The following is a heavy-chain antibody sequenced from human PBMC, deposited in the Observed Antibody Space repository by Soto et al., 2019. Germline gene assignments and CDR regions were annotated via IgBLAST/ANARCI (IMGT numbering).Heavy chain of an antibody. V-gene: IGHV3-23*01. CDR3: AKPNGYSAYDSFDY. D-gene: IGHD5-12*01. CDR2: ISGSGGTT. Sequence: RHWYAAAEVTFVNYAGTRIRQTTGKGLEWVSAISGSGGTTYYADSVKGRFSISRDNSKDTLYLQMDSLRADDTAIYYCAKPNGYSAYDSFDYWGQGTLVTVS. CDR1: EVTFVNYA. J-gene: IGHJ4*02.